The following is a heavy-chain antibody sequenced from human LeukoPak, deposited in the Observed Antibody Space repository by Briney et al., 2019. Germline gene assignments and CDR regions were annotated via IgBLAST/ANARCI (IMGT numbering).Heavy chain of an antibody. Sequence: PSETLSLTCTVSGGSISSYYWSWIRQPPGKGLEWIGYIYGSGSPNYNPSLKTRVTISVDTSKNQFSLKLSSVTAADTAVYYCASQGGVAGGGVDWGQGTLVTVSS. CDR3: ASQGGVAGGGVD. CDR2: IYGSGSP. CDR1: GGSISSYY. D-gene: IGHD6-19*01. V-gene: IGHV4-59*08. J-gene: IGHJ4*02.